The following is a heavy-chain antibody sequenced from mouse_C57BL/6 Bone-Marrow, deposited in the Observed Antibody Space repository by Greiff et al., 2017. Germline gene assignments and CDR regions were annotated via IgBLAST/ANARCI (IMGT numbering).Heavy chain of an antibody. V-gene: IGHV1-81*01. CDR3: ASSYWYFDV. Sequence: QVTLKVSGAELARPGASVKLSCKASGYTFTSYGISWVKQRTGQGLEWIGEIYPRSGNTYYNEKFKGKATLTADKSSSTAYMELRSLTSEDSAVYFCASSYWYFDVWGTGTTVTVSS. CDR1: GYTFTSYG. CDR2: IYPRSGNT. J-gene: IGHJ1*03.